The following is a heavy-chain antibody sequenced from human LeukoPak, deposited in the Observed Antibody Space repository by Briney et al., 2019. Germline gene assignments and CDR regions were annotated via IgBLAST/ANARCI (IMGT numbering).Heavy chain of an antibody. Sequence: SQTLSLTCAISGDGVSSNSAAWNWIRQSPSRGLEWLGRTYYRSKWYNDYAVSVKSRITINPDTSKNQFSLQLNSVSPEDTAVYYCARATRGSSSWYHWFDPWGQGTLVTVSS. CDR2: TYYRSKWYN. CDR1: GDGVSSNSAA. V-gene: IGHV6-1*01. D-gene: IGHD6-13*01. J-gene: IGHJ5*02. CDR3: ARATRGSSSWYHWFDP.